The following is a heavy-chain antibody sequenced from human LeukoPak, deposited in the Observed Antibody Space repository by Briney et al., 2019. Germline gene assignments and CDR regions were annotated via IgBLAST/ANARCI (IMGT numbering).Heavy chain of an antibody. V-gene: IGHV3-49*04. CDR3: ARGPIQLWIHNAMDV. J-gene: IGHJ6*02. D-gene: IGHD5-18*01. Sequence: GGSLRLSCTASGFTFGDHAMSWVRQAPGKGLEWVGFIRSKAYRGTTEYAASVKGRFTISRDDSKNIVYLQMNSLKTEDTASYYCARGPIQLWIHNAMDVWGQGTTVTVSS. CDR1: GFTFGDHA. CDR2: IRSKAYRGTT.